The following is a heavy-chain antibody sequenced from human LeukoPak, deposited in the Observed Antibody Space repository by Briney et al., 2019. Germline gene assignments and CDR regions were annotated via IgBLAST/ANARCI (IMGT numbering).Heavy chain of an antibody. Sequence: GASVKVSCKASGGTFSSYAISWVRQAPGQGLEWMGGIIPIFGTANYAQKFQGRVTITADESTSAAYMELSSLRSEDTAVYYCASDQYYYYGMDVWGQGTTVTVSS. V-gene: IGHV1-69*13. CDR1: GGTFSSYA. CDR3: ASDQYYYYGMDV. CDR2: IIPIFGTA. J-gene: IGHJ6*02.